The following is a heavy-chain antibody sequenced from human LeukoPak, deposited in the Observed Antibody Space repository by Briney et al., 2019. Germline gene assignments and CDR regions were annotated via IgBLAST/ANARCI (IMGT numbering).Heavy chain of an antibody. D-gene: IGHD2-2*01. CDR1: GFTFISYE. CDR2: ISSSGSTI. Sequence: GGSLRLSCAASGFTFISYEMNWVRQAPGKGLEWVSYISSSGSTIYYADSVKGRFTISIDNAKNSLYLQMNSLRAEDTAVYYCARDGDCSSTSCYPYDYFDYWDQGTLVTVSS. J-gene: IGHJ4*02. CDR3: ARDGDCSSTSCYPYDYFDY. V-gene: IGHV3-48*03.